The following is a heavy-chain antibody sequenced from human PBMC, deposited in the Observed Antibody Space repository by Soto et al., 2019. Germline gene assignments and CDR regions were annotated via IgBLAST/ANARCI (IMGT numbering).Heavy chain of an antibody. CDR1: GGCISSYD. J-gene: IGHJ3*02. V-gene: IGHV4-59*01. CDR2: IYYSGST. D-gene: IGHD2-2*01. Sequence: SETLSLTCTVSGGCISSYDWSWIRQPPGKGLEWIGYIYYSGSTNYNPSLKSRVTISVDTSKNQFSLKLSSVTAADTAVYYCARGMGYCSSTSCPTDAFDIWGQGTMVTVSS. CDR3: ARGMGYCSSTSCPTDAFDI.